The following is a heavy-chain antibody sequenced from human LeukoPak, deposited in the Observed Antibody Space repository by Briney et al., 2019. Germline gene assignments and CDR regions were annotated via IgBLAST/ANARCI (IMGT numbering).Heavy chain of an antibody. CDR2: MNPNSGNT. CDR1: GYTFTSND. Sequence: GASLKVSCKASGYTFTSNDINWVRQTTRQGREWMGWMNPNSGNTGYAQNFQGRVTTTRDTSLSTDYMERSGVRSQETAVYNSVRVADLGYCSGGSCYRFDYWGQGTLVAVSS. D-gene: IGHD2-15*01. V-gene: IGHV1-8*01. J-gene: IGHJ4*02. CDR3: VRVADLGYCSGGSCYRFDY.